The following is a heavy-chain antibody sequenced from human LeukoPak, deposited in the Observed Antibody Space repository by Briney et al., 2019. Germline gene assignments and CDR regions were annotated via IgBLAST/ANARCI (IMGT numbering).Heavy chain of an antibody. CDR3: AREGGYNSFDY. D-gene: IGHD5-24*01. CDR2: INHSGST. J-gene: IGHJ4*02. V-gene: IGHV4-39*07. Sequence: SETLSLTCTVSGGSISSSSYYWGWIRQPPGKGLEWIGEINHSGSTNYNPSLKSRVTISVDTSKNQFSLKLSSVTAADTAVYYCAREGGYNSFDYWGQGTLVTVSS. CDR1: GGSISSSSYY.